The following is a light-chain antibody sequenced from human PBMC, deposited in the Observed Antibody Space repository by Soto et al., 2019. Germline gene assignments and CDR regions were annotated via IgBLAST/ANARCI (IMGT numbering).Light chain of an antibody. J-gene: IGLJ1*01. CDR3: SSYTNNSPYV. CDR1: SSDVGGYNY. Sequence: QSALTQPASVSGFPGQSITISCTGTSSDVGGYNYVSWYQQHPGKAPKLMIFEVSNRPSGISIRFSGSKSGNTASLTISGLQTEDEADYYCSSYTNNSPYVFGTGTKVTVL. CDR2: EVS. V-gene: IGLV2-14*01.